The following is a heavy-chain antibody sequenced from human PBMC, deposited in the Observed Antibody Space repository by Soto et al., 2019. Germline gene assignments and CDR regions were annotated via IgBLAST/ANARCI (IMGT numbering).Heavy chain of an antibody. Sequence: GASVKVSCKASGYTFASSAMQWVRQAPGQRLEGMGRINAGNGNTKYSQKFQSRVTITRDTSASTAYMELSSLRSEDTAVYYCARDYCSGGSCYWFDPWGQGTLVTVSS. CDR3: ARDYCSGGSCYWFDP. CDR1: GYTFASSA. D-gene: IGHD2-15*01. CDR2: INAGNGNT. J-gene: IGHJ5*02. V-gene: IGHV1-3*01.